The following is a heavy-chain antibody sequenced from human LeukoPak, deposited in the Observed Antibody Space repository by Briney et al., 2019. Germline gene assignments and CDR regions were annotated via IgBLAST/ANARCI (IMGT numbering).Heavy chain of an antibody. CDR3: ARARTPEMATIS. Sequence: GGSLRLSCATSGFTFSSYEMNWVRQAPGKGLEWVSYISSSGSTIYYADSVKGRFTISRDNAKNSLYLQMNSLRAEDTAVYYCARARTPEMATISWGQGTLVTVSS. CDR2: ISSSGSTI. CDR1: GFTFSSYE. D-gene: IGHD5-24*01. V-gene: IGHV3-48*03. J-gene: IGHJ5*02.